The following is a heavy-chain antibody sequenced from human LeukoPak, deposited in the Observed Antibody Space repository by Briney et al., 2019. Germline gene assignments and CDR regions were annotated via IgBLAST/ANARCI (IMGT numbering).Heavy chain of an antibody. CDR3: GRDWELRFHQGGLDY. D-gene: IGHD3-3*01. J-gene: IGHJ4*02. Sequence: ASVKVSCKASGYNFVGYYIHWVRQAPGQGLEWMGRINPRDGETNFAQKFQGRVTMTSDTSISTAYMELSGLRFDDTAVYYCGRDWELRFHQGGLDYWGQGALVTVSS. V-gene: IGHV1-2*06. CDR2: INPRDGET. CDR1: GYNFVGYY.